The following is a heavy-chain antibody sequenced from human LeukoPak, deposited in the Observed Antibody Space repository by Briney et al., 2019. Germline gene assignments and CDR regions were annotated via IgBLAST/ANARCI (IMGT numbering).Heavy chain of an antibody. CDR1: GYSFSTYW. CDR3: AKVVELATVTVDSYTYSYHMDV. V-gene: IGHV5-51*01. J-gene: IGHJ6*03. Sequence: GESLKISCQGSGYSFSTYWIGWVRQMPGKGLEWMGFIYPGDSDTRYSPAFQGQVTISSDKYISSAYLQWSSLKPSDTAAYYCAKVVELATVTVDSYTYSYHMDVWGKGTAVTVSS. D-gene: IGHD5-24*01. CDR2: IYPGDSDT.